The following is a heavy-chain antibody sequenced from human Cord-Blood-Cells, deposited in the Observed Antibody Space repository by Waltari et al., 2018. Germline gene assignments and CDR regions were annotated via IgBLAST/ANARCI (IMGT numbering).Heavy chain of an antibody. CDR3: ARLRESTGDAFDI. Sequence: QLQLQESGPGLVKPSETLSLTCTVSGGSISSSSYYWGWIRQPPGKGLEWIGSIYYSGSTDYNPSLKSRVTIAVDTSKNQFSLKLSSVTAADTAVYYCARLRESTGDAFDIWGQGTMVTVSS. J-gene: IGHJ3*02. D-gene: IGHD2-8*02. V-gene: IGHV4-39*01. CDR2: IYYSGST. CDR1: GGSISSSSYY.